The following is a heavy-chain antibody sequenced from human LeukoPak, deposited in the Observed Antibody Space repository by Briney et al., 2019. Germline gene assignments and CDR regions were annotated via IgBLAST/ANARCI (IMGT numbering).Heavy chain of an antibody. V-gene: IGHV3-23*01. J-gene: IGHJ4*02. D-gene: IGHD1-26*01. Sequence: TGGSLRLSCAASGFTFSSYSMTWVRQAPGKGLEWVSVISGSATSTYYADSVKGRFTISRDNSKNTLYLQMNSLRAEDTAVYYCAKSSPYSATYFDYWGQGTLVTVSS. CDR2: ISGSATST. CDR1: GFTFSSYS. CDR3: AKSSPYSATYFDY.